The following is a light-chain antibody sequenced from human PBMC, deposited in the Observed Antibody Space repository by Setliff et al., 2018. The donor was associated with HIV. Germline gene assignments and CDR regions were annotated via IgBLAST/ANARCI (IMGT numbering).Light chain of an antibody. CDR1: NSDVGSYNL. CDR2: EVS. CDR3: CSYTGSSTYV. Sequence: QSVLTQPASVSGSPGQSITISCTGTNSDVGSYNLVSWYQQHPGKAPKLMIYEVSKRPSGVSNRSSGSKSGNTASLTISGLQAEDEADYYCCSYTGSSTYVFGTGTKVTVL. V-gene: IGLV2-23*02. J-gene: IGLJ1*01.